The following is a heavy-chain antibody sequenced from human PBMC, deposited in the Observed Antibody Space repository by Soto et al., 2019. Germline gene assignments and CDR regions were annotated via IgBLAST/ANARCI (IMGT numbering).Heavy chain of an antibody. CDR1: GFSLSTSGVG. V-gene: IGHV2-5*02. CDR2: IYWDDDK. J-gene: IGHJ4*02. Sequence: QITLKESGPTLVKPTQTLTLTCTFSGFSLSTSGVGVGWIRQPPGKALEWLALIYWDDDKRYSPSLESRLTITKDPSKNQVVLTMTNMDPVDTATYYCARRHSAYGGWALFDFWGQGTLVTVSS. CDR3: ARRHSAYGGWALFDF. D-gene: IGHD6-19*01.